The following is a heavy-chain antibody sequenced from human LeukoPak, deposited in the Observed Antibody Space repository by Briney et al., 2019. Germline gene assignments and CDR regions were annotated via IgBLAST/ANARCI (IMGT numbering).Heavy chain of an antibody. Sequence: GGSLRLSCAVSGFTFSSYGMHWVRQAPGKGLDWVAFIRYDGSNKYYADSVKGRFTIPRDNSKNTLYLQMNSLRAEDTAVYYCAKDQVTTVQHWGQGTLVTVSS. J-gene: IGHJ1*01. CDR3: AKDQVTTVQH. CDR1: GFTFSSYG. V-gene: IGHV3-30*02. D-gene: IGHD4-11*01. CDR2: IRYDGSNK.